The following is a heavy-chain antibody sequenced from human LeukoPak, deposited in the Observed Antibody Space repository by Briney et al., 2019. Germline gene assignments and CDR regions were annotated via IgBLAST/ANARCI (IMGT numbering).Heavy chain of an antibody. CDR3: ARSGDGGYDSPFDY. CDR1: GFTVSRNH. Sequence: GGSLRLSCAASGFTVSRNHMSWVRQAPGKGLEWVSVIYSGGLTYYADSVKGRFTLSRDNSKNTLYLQMNSLRAEDTAIYYCARSGDGGYDSPFDYWGQGTLVTVSS. J-gene: IGHJ4*02. V-gene: IGHV3-53*01. CDR2: IYSGGLT. D-gene: IGHD5-12*01.